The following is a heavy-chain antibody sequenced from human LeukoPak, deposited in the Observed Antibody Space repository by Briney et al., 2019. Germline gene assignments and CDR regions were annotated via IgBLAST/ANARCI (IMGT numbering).Heavy chain of an antibody. V-gene: IGHV4-59*11. J-gene: IGHJ4*02. CDR1: GGPISSHY. Sequence: SETLSLTCTVSGGPISSHYWNWIRQPPGKGPEWNGHIYYSGSTNYNPSLKSRLTIPVNTTNNQFSLKLGSVTAADTAVYYCASTAVEMATIHFDYWGQGTLVTVSS. CDR3: ASTAVEMATIHFDY. D-gene: IGHD5-24*01. CDR2: IYYSGST.